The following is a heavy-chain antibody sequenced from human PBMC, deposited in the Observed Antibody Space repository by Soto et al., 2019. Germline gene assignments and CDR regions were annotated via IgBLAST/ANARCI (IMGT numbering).Heavy chain of an antibody. CDR2: ISATGATI. Sequence: GGSLRLSCAASSFALSSYSINWVRQAPGKGLEWISYISATGATIYYADSVKGRFTISRDIAKNSVYLQMSSLRDEDTAIYYCARDLTDYAGYYFDYWGQGTLVTVSS. D-gene: IGHD3-9*01. J-gene: IGHJ4*02. V-gene: IGHV3-48*02. CDR3: ARDLTDYAGYYFDY. CDR1: SFALSSYS.